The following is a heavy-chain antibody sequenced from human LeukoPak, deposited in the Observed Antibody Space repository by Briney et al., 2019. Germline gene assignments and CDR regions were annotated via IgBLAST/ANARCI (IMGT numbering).Heavy chain of an antibody. Sequence: WASVKVSCKASGYTFTDYNVHWVRQAPGQGLEWRGWINPNSGGTNSAQKLQGRGIMTRDTSITTAYMELTRLTSDDTAVYYCARRADAGNFLMDQWGQGTLVTVSS. V-gene: IGHV1-2*02. CDR3: ARRADAGNFLMDQ. J-gene: IGHJ4*02. D-gene: IGHD2-8*01. CDR1: GYTFTDYN. CDR2: INPNSGGT.